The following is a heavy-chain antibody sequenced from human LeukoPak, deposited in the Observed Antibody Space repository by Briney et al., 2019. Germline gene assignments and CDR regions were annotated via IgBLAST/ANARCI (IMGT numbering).Heavy chain of an antibody. CDR1: GFIFSSYE. Sequence: GGSLRLSCAASGFIFSSYEMNWVRQAPGKGLEWVSYISSSGSTIYYADSVKGRFTISRDNAKNSLYLQMNSLRAEDTAAYYCARDSGPGYSSSWYDYWGQGTLVTVSS. J-gene: IGHJ4*02. CDR3: ARDSGPGYSSSWYDY. D-gene: IGHD6-13*01. V-gene: IGHV3-48*03. CDR2: ISSSGSTI.